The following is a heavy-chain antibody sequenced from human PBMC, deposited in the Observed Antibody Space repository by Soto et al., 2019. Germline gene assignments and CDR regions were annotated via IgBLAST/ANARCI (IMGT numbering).Heavy chain of an antibody. J-gene: IGHJ6*02. CDR3: ATDSSPQDYANSGYREPHHFYYYGMDV. D-gene: IGHD3-22*01. CDR1: GGTFSSYA. Sequence: SVKVSCKASGGTFSSYAISWVRQAPGQGLEWMGGIIPIFGTANYAQKFQGRVTITADESTSTAYMELSSLRSEDTAVYYCATDSSPQDYANSGYREPHHFYYYGMDVWGQGTTVTVSS. CDR2: IIPIFGTA. V-gene: IGHV1-69*13.